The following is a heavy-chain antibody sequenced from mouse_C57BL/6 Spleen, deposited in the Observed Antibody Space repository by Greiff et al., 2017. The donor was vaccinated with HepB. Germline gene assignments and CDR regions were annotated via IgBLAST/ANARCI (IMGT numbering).Heavy chain of an antibody. CDR1: GYTFTSYG. CDR3: ARVGAGYTVVAGY. D-gene: IGHD1-1*01. Sequence: QVQLQQSGAELVRPGASVKLSCKASGYTFTSYGIRWVKQRPGQGLEWIGEIYPRSGNTYYNEKFKGKATLTADKSSSTAYMQLSSLTSEDSAVYIYARVGAGYTVVAGYWGKGTTLTVSS. V-gene: IGHV1-81*01. J-gene: IGHJ2*01. CDR2: IYPRSGNT.